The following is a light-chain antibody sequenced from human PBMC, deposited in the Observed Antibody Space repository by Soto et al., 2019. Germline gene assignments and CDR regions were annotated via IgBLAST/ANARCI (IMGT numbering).Light chain of an antibody. CDR3: QQYDNWPWT. V-gene: IGKV1-5*03. CDR2: KAS. Sequence: DIQMTQSPSTLSASVGDRVTITGLASQTISSWLAWYQQKPGKAPKLLIYKASTLKSGVPSRFSGSGSGTDFTLTISSLQSEDFAVYYCQQYDNWPWTFGQGTKVDIK. J-gene: IGKJ1*01. CDR1: QTISSW.